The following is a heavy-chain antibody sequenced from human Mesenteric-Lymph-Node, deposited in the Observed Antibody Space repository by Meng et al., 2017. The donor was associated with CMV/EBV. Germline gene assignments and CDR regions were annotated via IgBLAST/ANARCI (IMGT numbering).Heavy chain of an antibody. CDR2: LNPNNENR. D-gene: IGHD1/OR15-1a*01. J-gene: IGHJ5*02. CDR3: ARGDLANNLDL. Sequence: GGSLRLSCAASGFTFSRYEMNWVRQATGRGLEWVGALNPNNENRNYGQMFQGRVTLTRDTSMNTAYMELSSLTTDDTAVYYCARGDLANNLDLWGQGTLVTVSS. V-gene: IGHV1-8*01. CDR1: GFTFSRYE.